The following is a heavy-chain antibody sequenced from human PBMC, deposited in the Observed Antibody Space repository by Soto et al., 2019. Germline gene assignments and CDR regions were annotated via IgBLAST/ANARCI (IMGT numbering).Heavy chain of an antibody. CDR1: GYTFTSYG. D-gene: IGHD4-17*01. CDR3: ARAVGTYGDYGYFDL. Sequence: QVQLVQSGAEVKKPGASVKVSCKASGYTFTSYGIIWVRQAPGQGLEWMGWISAYNGNTNYAQKLQGRVTMTTDTSPSTAYMELRSLRSDDTAVYYCARAVGTYGDYGYFDLWGRGTLVTVSS. CDR2: ISAYNGNT. J-gene: IGHJ2*01. V-gene: IGHV1-18*01.